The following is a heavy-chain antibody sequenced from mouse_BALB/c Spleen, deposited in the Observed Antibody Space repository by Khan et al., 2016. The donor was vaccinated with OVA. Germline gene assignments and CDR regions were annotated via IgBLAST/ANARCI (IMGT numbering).Heavy chain of an antibody. CDR3: ARQPHYLYYIMDY. J-gene: IGHJ4*01. V-gene: IGHV2-6-1*01. Sequence: QVQLKESGPGLVAPSQSLSITCTISGFSLTNYGVHWVRQPPGKGLEWLVVIWSDGTTPYNSALKSRLSISKDNSKSQVFLKMNSLPTDDTAMYYFARQPHYLYYIMDYWGQGTSVTVSS. D-gene: IGHD1-1*02. CDR2: IWSDGTT. CDR1: GFSLTNYG.